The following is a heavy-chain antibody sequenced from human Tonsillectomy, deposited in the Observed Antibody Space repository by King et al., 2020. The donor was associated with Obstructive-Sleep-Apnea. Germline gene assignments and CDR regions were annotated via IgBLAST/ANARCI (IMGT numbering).Heavy chain of an antibody. D-gene: IGHD4-17*01. CDR1: GFSLSTSGVG. Sequence: ITLKESGPTLVKPTQTLTLTCTFSGFSLSTSGVGVVWFRHPPGKALEWLSLIYWDDDNRHSPSLKSRLTITKDTSKNQVVLTMTNMDPVDTATYYCAHNLVSGTTGTNPLDVWGQGTTVTVSS. CDR2: IYWDDDN. V-gene: IGHV2-5*02. CDR3: AHNLVSGTTGTNPLDV. J-gene: IGHJ6*02.